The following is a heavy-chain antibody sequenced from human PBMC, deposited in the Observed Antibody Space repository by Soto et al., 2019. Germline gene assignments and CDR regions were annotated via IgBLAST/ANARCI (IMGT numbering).Heavy chain of an antibody. J-gene: IGHJ4*02. CDR1: GGSISSGGYY. Sequence: QVQLQESGPGLVKPSQTLSLTCTVSGGSISSGGYYWSWIRQHPGKGLEWIGYIYYSGTTYYNPSLKSRVTMSVDMSKNQFSLELSSVTAADTAVYYCARVGGSYRSDYFDYWGQGALVTVSS. V-gene: IGHV4-31*03. CDR3: ARVGGSYRSDYFDY. D-gene: IGHD1-26*01. CDR2: IYYSGTT.